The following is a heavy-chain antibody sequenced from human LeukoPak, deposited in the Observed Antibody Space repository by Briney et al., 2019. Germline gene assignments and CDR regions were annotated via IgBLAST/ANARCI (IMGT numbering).Heavy chain of an antibody. CDR1: GFSFSTYA. CDR2: ISNSGSYI. J-gene: IGHJ6*03. D-gene: IGHD2-2*02. V-gene: IGHV3-21*04. Sequence: GGSLRLSCVASGFSFSTYAMNWVRQAPGKGLEWVSSISNSGSYIYYADSVKGRFTISRDDAKKSVYLQMNSLRAEDTAVYYCARLPPRYCSSTSCYKARRYYYYMDVWGKGTTVTVSS. CDR3: ARLPPRYCSSTSCYKARRYYYYMDV.